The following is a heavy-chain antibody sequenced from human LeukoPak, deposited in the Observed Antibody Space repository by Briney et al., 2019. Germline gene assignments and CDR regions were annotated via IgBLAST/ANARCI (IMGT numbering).Heavy chain of an antibody. D-gene: IGHD6-19*01. CDR2: MNPNSGNT. Sequence: ASVKVSCKASGYTFTTYDINWMRQATGQGLEWMGWMNPNSGNTGYAQKFQGRVTMTRTTSISTSYMELSGLRSEDTGVYYCARGRGSGHKENWFDPWGEGTLVTVSS. V-gene: IGHV1-8*01. CDR1: GYTFTTYD. CDR3: ARGRGSGHKENWFDP. J-gene: IGHJ5*02.